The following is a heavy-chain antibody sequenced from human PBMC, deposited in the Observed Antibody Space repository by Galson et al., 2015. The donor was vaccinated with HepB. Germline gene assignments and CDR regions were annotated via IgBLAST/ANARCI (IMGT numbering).Heavy chain of an antibody. CDR3: ARDVRGAPHPTGISYYFVMDV. J-gene: IGHJ6*02. D-gene: IGHD2-15*01. CDR1: EVSVRRGDYY. Sequence: SLTCTVSEVSVRRGDYYWNWIRQPPGKGLEWIGSIYNSRNTNYNPSLKSRLTISVHASKNQFSLRLSSLTAADTAVYYCARDVRGAPHPTGISYYFVMDVWGQGTTVTVS. CDR2: IYNSRNT. V-gene: IGHV4-61*08.